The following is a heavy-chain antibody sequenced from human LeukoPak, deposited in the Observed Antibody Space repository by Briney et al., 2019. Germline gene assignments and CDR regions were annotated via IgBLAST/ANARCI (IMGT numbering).Heavy chain of an antibody. Sequence: GGSLRLSCAASGFTFSSYSMHWVRQAPGKGLEWVAVISYDGSNEYYADSVKGRFTISRDNSKNTLYLQMSSLRAEDTAVYYCAKEFNRGLPDYWGQGTLVTVSS. CDR2: ISYDGSNE. D-gene: IGHD2-21*01. CDR3: AKEFNRGLPDY. CDR1: GFTFSSYS. V-gene: IGHV3-30*18. J-gene: IGHJ4*02.